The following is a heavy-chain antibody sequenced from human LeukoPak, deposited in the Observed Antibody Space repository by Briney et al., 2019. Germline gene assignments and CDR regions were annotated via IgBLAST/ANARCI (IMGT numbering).Heavy chain of an antibody. J-gene: IGHJ4*02. CDR1: GFGPGTRGMC. D-gene: IGHD3-10*01. CDR2: SDWDDDK. Sequence: GPSLVKAPQTLTLTGTTSGFGPGTRGMCVSWIRQPPGKALEWLSLSDWDDDKYYSTSLKTRLTISKDTSKNQVVLTMTNIDPVDTATYYCARMDMVRGAPDYWGQGTLVTVSS. V-gene: IGHV2-70*01. CDR3: ARMDMVRGAPDY.